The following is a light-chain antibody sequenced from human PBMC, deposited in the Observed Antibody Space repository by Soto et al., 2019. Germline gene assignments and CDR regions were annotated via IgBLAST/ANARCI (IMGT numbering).Light chain of an antibody. Sequence: EIVLTQSPGTLSLSPGERATLSCRASQSVSSSYLAWYQQKPGQAPRLLIYGASSRATGIPDRFSGSGSGTDFTLTTSRLEPEDFAVYYCQQYGSSPWTFGLGTKVEIK. V-gene: IGKV3-20*01. CDR3: QQYGSSPWT. CDR2: GAS. CDR1: QSVSSSY. J-gene: IGKJ1*01.